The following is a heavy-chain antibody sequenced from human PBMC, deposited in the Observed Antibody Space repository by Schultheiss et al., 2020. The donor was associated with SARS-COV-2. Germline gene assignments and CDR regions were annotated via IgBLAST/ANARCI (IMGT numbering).Heavy chain of an antibody. CDR3: ARGRYYGSGSYYKALYYYMDV. CDR1: GGSFSGYY. D-gene: IGHD3-10*01. CDR2: INHSGST. Sequence: SQTLSLTCAVYGGSFSGYYWSWIRQPPGKGLEWIREINHSGSTNYNPSLKSRVTISVDTSKNQFSLKLSSVTAADTAVYYCARGRYYGSGSYYKALYYYMDVWGKGTTVTVSS. J-gene: IGHJ6*03. V-gene: IGHV4-34*01.